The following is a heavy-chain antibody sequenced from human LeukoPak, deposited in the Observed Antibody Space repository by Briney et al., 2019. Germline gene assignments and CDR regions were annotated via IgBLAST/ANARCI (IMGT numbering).Heavy chain of an antibody. Sequence: GGSLRLSCAASGFTFSSYWMTWVRQAPGKGLEWMANIKQDGSEKYYVDSVKGRFTISRDNAKNSLYLQMNSLRAEDTAVYYCARVPPPRSSTSCYFDYWGQGTLVTVSS. V-gene: IGHV3-7*04. CDR3: ARVPPPRSSTSCYFDY. CDR1: GFTFSSYW. D-gene: IGHD2-2*01. CDR2: IKQDGSEK. J-gene: IGHJ4*02.